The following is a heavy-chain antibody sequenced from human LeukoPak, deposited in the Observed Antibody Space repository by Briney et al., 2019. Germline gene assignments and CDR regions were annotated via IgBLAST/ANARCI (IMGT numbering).Heavy chain of an antibody. J-gene: IGHJ4*02. V-gene: IGHV4-59*01. CDR2: VYYNGIT. D-gene: IGHD1/OR15-1a*01. CDR3: ASQLGGTTFH. CDR1: GVAINTYF. Sequence: SETLSLTCTVSGVAINTYFWSWIRQPPGKGLEWIGYVYYNGITNYNPSLKSRVSISLDTSKNQFSLRLNSVTAAETAVYYCASQLGGTTFHWGQGTLVTVSS.